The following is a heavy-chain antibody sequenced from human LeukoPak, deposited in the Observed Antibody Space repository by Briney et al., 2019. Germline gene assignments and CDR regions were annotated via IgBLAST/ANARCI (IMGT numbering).Heavy chain of an antibody. D-gene: IGHD2/OR15-2a*01. CDR2: INYSGST. CDR1: GVSITTYY. V-gene: IGHV4-59*01. J-gene: IGHJ5*02. CDR3: ARTRTTSSAIGP. Sequence: SETLSLTCTVSGVSITTYYWSWIRQPPGKGLEWIGYINYSGSTNYNPSLKSRVTMSVDTSKNQFSLKLSSVTAADTAVYYCARTRTTSSAIGPWGQGTLDTVSS.